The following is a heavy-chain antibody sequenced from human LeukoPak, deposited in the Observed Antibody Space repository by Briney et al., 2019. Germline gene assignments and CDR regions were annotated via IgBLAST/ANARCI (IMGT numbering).Heavy chain of an antibody. J-gene: IGHJ4*02. CDR3: ARRAMVRGAETLDY. CDR2: INAGNGNT. Sequence: GASVKVSCKASGYTFTSYAMHWVRQAPGQRLEWMGWINAGNGNTKYSQKFQGRVTITRDTSASTAYMELTGLRFEDTAVYYCARRAMVRGAETLDYWGQGTLVSVSS. D-gene: IGHD3-10*01. CDR1: GYTFTSYA. V-gene: IGHV1-3*01.